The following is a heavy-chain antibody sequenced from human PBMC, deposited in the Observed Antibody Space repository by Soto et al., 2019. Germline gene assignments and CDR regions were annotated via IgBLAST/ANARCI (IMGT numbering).Heavy chain of an antibody. V-gene: IGHV4-4*02. CDR3: ARGRGSSGSYLVDS. D-gene: IGHD1-26*01. J-gene: IGHJ4*02. CDR1: GGSISNNNW. Sequence: QVQLQESGPRLVKPSGTLSLTCAVSGGSISNNNWWSWVRQPPGKGLGLTGEIYYSGSTNYNPSLKSRVTISIDKSKNQYALQLRSVTAADTAVYYCARGRGSSGSYLVDSWGQGTLVTVS. CDR2: IYYSGST.